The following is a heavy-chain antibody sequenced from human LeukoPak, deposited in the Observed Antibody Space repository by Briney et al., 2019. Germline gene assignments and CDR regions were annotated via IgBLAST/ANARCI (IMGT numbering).Heavy chain of an antibody. Sequence: SETLSLTRTVSGGSISSYYWSWIRQPPGKGLEWIGYIYYSGSTNYNPSLKSRVTISVDTSKNQFSLKLSSVTAAGTAVYYCATETAARPLDYWGQGTLVTVSS. CDR1: GGSISSYY. D-gene: IGHD6-6*01. CDR2: IYYSGST. J-gene: IGHJ4*02. CDR3: ATETAARPLDY. V-gene: IGHV4-59*01.